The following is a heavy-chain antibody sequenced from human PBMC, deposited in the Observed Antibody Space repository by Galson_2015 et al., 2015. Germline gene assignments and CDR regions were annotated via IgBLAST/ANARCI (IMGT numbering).Heavy chain of an antibody. D-gene: IGHD6-19*01. Sequence: ETLSLTCTVSGDSINNYYWSWIRQPPGKGLEWIGYIHNSGRTDYNPSLKSRVTISADTSKNQFSLKLSSVTAADTAVYYCARGGRTSSGFGVQPWGQGTLVTVSS. J-gene: IGHJ1*01. CDR1: GDSINNYY. V-gene: IGHV4-59*01. CDR3: ARGGRTSSGFGVQP. CDR2: IHNSGRT.